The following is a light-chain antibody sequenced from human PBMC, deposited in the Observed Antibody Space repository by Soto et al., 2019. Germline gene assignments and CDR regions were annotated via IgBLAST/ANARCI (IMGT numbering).Light chain of an antibody. CDR2: GAS. CDR3: QQYASSGYP. J-gene: IGKJ2*01. V-gene: IGKV3-20*01. Sequence: EIVLTQSPGTLSLSPGERATLSCRASQSVSSSYLAWYQQKPGQAPRLLIYGASSRATGIPDRFSGSGSGTCFSLTISRLEPEDFAVYYCQQYASSGYPCGQLSMLEL. CDR1: QSVSSSY.